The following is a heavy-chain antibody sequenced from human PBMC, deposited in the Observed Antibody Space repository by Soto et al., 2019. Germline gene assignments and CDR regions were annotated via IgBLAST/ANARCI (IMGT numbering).Heavy chain of an antibody. CDR3: AKPRLVCRGWFDP. J-gene: IGHJ5*02. CDR1: GFTFSSYG. V-gene: IGHV3-30*18. Sequence: QVQLVESGGGVVQPGRSLRLSCAASGFTFSSYGMHWVRQAPGKGLEWVAVISYDGSNKYYADSVKGRFTISRDNSKNTLYLQMNSLRAEDTAVYYCAKPRLVCRGWFDPWGQGTLVTVSS. D-gene: IGHD6-19*01. CDR2: ISYDGSNK.